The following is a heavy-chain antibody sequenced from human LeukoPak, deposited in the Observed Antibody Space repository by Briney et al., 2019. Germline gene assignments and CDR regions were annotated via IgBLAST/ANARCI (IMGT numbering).Heavy chain of an antibody. CDR3: ARDDSSGYSYGYFDY. CDR1: GFTFRSYW. CDR2: INEDGSEI. Sequence: PGGSLRLSCAASGFTFRSYWMSWVRQAPGKGVEWVANINEDGSEIHYVDFVEGRFTISRDNAKNSLYLQMNSLRAEDTAVYYCARDDSSGYSYGYFDYWGQGTLVTVSS. V-gene: IGHV3-7*01. J-gene: IGHJ4*02. D-gene: IGHD5-18*01.